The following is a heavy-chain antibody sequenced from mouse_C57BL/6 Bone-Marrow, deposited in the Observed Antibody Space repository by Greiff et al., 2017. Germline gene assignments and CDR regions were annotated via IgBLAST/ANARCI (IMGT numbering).Heavy chain of an antibody. CDR3: VRHGGIYYDNFDY. D-gene: IGHD2-4*01. Sequence: EVQGVESGGGLVQPKGSLKLSCAASGFSFNTYAMNWVRQAPGKGLEWVARIRSKSNNYATYYADSVKDRFTISRDDSESMLYLQMNNLKTEDTAMYYCVRHGGIYYDNFDYWGQGTTLTVSS. J-gene: IGHJ2*01. CDR2: IRSKSNNYAT. V-gene: IGHV10-1*01. CDR1: GFSFNTYA.